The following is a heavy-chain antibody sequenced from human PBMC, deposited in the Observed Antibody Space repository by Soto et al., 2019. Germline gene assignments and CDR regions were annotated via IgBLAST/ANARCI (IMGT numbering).Heavy chain of an antibody. V-gene: IGHV3-30*18. CDR2: ISYDGSNK. CDR3: SKDPTEYYYDSSGFYFDY. Sequence: PGGSLRLSCAASGFTFSSSGMHWVRQAPGKGLEWVAVISYDGSNKYYADSVKGRFTIPRDNSKNRLYLQMNSLRAEDTAVYYCSKDPTEYYYDSSGFYFDYWGQGTLVTVSS. CDR1: GFTFSSSG. D-gene: IGHD3-22*01. J-gene: IGHJ4*02.